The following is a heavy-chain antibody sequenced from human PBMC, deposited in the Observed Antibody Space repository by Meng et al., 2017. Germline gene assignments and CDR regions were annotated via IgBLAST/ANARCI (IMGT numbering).Heavy chain of an antibody. CDR3: ARTQADRGWFDP. CDR1: GDTFSSHA. J-gene: IGHJ5*02. V-gene: IGHV1-69*13. Sequence: SVKVFCKASGDTFSSHAISWLRQAPGQGLEWMGGIIPIFGTANHAQKFQGRVTTTADESTSTAYMELSSLRSEDTAVYYCARTQADRGWFDPWGQGTLVTVSS. CDR2: IIPIFGTA. D-gene: IGHD2-15*01.